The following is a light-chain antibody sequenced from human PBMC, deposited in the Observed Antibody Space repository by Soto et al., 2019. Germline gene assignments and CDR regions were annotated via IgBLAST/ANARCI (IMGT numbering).Light chain of an antibody. CDR3: SSYTSSSTLNV. Sequence: QSVLTQPASVSGSPGQSITISCAGTMRDIGAYNYVSWYQQHPGKAPKLMIYEVSNRHSGVSNRFSGSKSGNTASLTISGLQAEDEADYYCSSYTSSSTLNVFGTGTKVTVL. J-gene: IGLJ1*01. CDR1: MRDIGAYNY. V-gene: IGLV2-14*01. CDR2: EVS.